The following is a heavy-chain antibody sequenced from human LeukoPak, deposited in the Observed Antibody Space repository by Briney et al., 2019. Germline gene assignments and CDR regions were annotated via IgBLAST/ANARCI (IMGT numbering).Heavy chain of an antibody. D-gene: IGHD4-17*01. CDR3: AREVADYGDYGWFDP. CDR1: GYTFTSYG. J-gene: IGHJ5*02. CDR2: ISAYNGDT. Sequence: GESLKISCKGSGYTFTSYGISWVRQAPGQGLEWMGWISAYNGDTNYAQKLQGRVTMTTDTSTSTAYMELRSLRSDDTAVYYCAREVADYGDYGWFDPWGQGTLVTVSS. V-gene: IGHV1-18*01.